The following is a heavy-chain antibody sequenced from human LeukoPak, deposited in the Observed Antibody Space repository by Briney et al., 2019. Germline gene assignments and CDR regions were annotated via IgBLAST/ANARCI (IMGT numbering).Heavy chain of an antibody. CDR3: ARSMIVVVSDYYYYYMDV. CDR1: GGSFSGYY. V-gene: IGHV4-59*01. CDR2: IYYSGST. J-gene: IGHJ6*03. Sequence: SETLSLTCAVYGGSFSGYYWSWIRQPPGKGLEWIGYIYYSGSTNYNPSLKSRVTISVDTSKNQFSLKLSSVTAADTAVYYCARSMIVVVSDYYYYYMDVWGKGTTVTVSS. D-gene: IGHD3-22*01.